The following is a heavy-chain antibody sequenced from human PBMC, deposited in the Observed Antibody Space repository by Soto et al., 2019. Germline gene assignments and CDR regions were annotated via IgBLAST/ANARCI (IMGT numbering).Heavy chain of an antibody. D-gene: IGHD6-19*01. Sequence: SQTLSLTCAISGDSVSSNSVVWSWIRQSPSRGLEWLGRTYYRSKWYNDYAASVKSRITINPDTSKNQFSLQLDSLTPEDTAVYYCARGTAVAGLDYWGQGALVTVSS. CDR2: TYYRSKWYN. CDR3: ARGTAVAGLDY. J-gene: IGHJ4*02. V-gene: IGHV6-1*01. CDR1: GDSVSSNSVV.